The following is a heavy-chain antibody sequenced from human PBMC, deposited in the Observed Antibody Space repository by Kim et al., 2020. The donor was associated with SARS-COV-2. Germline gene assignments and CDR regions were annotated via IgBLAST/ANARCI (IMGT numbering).Heavy chain of an antibody. J-gene: IGHJ4*02. Sequence: GGSLRLSCAASGFTFSSYWMHWVRQAPGKGLVWVSRINFDGSSTSYANSVKGRFTISRDNAKNTVYLQMNRLRAEDTAMYYCALAAAASGTGGYYWGQGALVTVSS. D-gene: IGHD6-13*01. V-gene: IGHV3-74*01. CDR3: ALAAAASGTGGYY. CDR1: GFTFSSYW. CDR2: INFDGSST.